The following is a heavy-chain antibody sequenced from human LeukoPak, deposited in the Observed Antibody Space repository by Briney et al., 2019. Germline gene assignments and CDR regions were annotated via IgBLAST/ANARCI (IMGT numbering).Heavy chain of an antibody. J-gene: IGHJ4*02. CDR2: INPNSGGT. CDR1: GYTFTGNY. CDR3: ATVIRYYYGSGSLHPFDY. V-gene: IGHV1-2*02. D-gene: IGHD3-10*01. Sequence: ASVKVSCKASGYTFTGNYMHWVRQAPGQGLEWMGWINPNSGGTNYAQKFQGRVTMTEDTSTDTAYMELSSLRSEDTAVYYCATVIRYYYGSGSLHPFDYWGQGTLVTVSS.